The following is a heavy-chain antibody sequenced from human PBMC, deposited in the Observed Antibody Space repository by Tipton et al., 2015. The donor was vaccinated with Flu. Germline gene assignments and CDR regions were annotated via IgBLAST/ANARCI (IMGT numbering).Heavy chain of an antibody. D-gene: IGHD2-15*01. V-gene: IGHV4-31*03. Sequence: TLSLTCTVSGGSISSGGYYWSWIRQHPGKGLEWIGYIYYSGSTYYNPSLKSRVTISVDTSKNQFSLKLSSVTATDTAVYYCARELVVVATMDYWGQGTLVTVSS. CDR1: GGSISSGGYY. CDR2: IYYSGST. J-gene: IGHJ4*02. CDR3: ARELVVVATMDY.